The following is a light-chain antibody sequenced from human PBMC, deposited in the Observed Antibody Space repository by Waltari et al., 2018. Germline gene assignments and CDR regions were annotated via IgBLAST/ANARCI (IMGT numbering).Light chain of an antibody. CDR2: YIS. CDR1: QGLENW. J-gene: IGKJ4*02. CDR3: QQARRFPRT. Sequence: DIQTTQSPSSVPASVGDSVPITCRASQGLENWVSWYQQKPGEAPRLLIYYISNLETGVPSRFSGSGSGTDFTLTISSLQPEDYATYYCQQARRFPRTFGGGTKVDVK. V-gene: IGKV1-12*01.